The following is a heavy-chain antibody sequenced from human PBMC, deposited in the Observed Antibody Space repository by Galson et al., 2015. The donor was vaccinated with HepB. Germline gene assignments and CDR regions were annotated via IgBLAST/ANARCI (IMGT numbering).Heavy chain of an antibody. CDR1: GESINSGHYY. V-gene: IGHV4-61*01. J-gene: IGHJ4*02. D-gene: IGHD3-10*01. CDR2: ISSSGRT. CDR3: ARLPWF. Sequence: LSLTCTVSGESINSGHYYWSWIRQPPGKELEWIGYISSSGRTKYKSSLKSRVTISVDTSKNQFSLSLSSLTAADTALYYCARLPWFWGQGTLVTVSS.